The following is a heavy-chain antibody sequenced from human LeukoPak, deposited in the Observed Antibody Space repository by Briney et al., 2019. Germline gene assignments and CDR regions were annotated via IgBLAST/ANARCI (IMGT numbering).Heavy chain of an antibody. CDR2: IYYSGST. CDR3: ARVNGGSYGFDY. D-gene: IGHD1-26*01. Sequence: SETLSLTCTVSGGSISSYYWSWIRQPPGKGLEWIGYIYYSGSTNYNPSLKSRVTISVDTSKNQFSLKLSSVTAADTAVYYCARVNGGSYGFDYWGQGTLVTVSS. J-gene: IGHJ4*02. CDR1: GGSISSYY. V-gene: IGHV4-59*01.